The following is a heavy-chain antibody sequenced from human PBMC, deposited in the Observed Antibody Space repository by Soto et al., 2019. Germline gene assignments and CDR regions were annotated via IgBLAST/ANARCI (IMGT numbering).Heavy chain of an antibody. CDR1: GGSISSYY. CDR3: ARDAIAVAGDYYFDY. J-gene: IGHJ4*02. D-gene: IGHD6-19*01. CDR2: IYYSGST. V-gene: IGHV4-59*01. Sequence: SETLSLTCTVSGGSISSYYWSWIRQPPGKGLEWIGYIYYSGSTNYNPSLKSRVTISVDTSKNQFSLKLSSVTAADTAVYYCARDAIAVAGDYYFDYWGQGTLVTVSS.